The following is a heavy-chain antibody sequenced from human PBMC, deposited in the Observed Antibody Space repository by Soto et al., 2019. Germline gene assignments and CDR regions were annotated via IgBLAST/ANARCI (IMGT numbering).Heavy chain of an antibody. CDR1: GGSISSSNW. D-gene: IGHD1-26*01. Sequence: QVQLQESGPGLVKPSGTLSLTCAVSGGSISSSNWWSWVRQPPGKGLEWIGEIYHSGSTNYNPSLKSRVTISVDKSTNQFSLKRSSVTAADTAVYYCARVSGSYYYGMDVWGQGTTVTVSS. CDR3: ARVSGSYYYGMDV. J-gene: IGHJ6*02. CDR2: IYHSGST. V-gene: IGHV4-4*02.